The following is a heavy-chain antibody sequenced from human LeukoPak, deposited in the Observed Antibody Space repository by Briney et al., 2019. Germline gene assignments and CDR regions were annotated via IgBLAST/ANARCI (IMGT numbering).Heavy chain of an antibody. CDR1: GYTFTRYH. CDR2: INPNSGGT. Sequence: ASVTLSYKAHGYTFTRYHTHWVRQAPGPRLTWIASINPNSGGTNYAQKFQGRVTMTRDTSISTAYMELSRLRSDDTAVYYCARDPGVGWTYYFDYWGQGTLVTVSS. D-gene: IGHD3/OR15-3a*01. CDR3: ARDPGVGWTYYFDY. V-gene: IGHV1-2*02. J-gene: IGHJ4*02.